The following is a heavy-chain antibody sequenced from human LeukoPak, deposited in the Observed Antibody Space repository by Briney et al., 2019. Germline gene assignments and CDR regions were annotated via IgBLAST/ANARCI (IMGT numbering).Heavy chain of an antibody. CDR2: INPNSGGT. V-gene: IGHV1-2*02. CDR3: ARGYYYDSSGYSPFGY. CDR1: GYTFTGYY. D-gene: IGHD3-22*01. Sequence: ASVKVSCKASGYTFTGYYMHWVRQPPGQGLEWMGWINPNSGGTNYDQKFQGRVTMTRDTSISTAYMELSRLRSDDTAVYYCARGYYYDSSGYSPFGYWGQGTLVTVSS. J-gene: IGHJ4*02.